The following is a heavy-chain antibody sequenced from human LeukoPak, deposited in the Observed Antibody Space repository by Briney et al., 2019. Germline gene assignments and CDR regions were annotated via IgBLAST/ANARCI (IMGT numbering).Heavy chain of an antibody. J-gene: IGHJ6*02. CDR3: ARDLSRSAGQYQLLDYYYYGMDV. V-gene: IGHV1-46*01. D-gene: IGHD2-2*01. Sequence: ASVKVSCKASGYTFTSYYMHWVRQAPGQGLEWMGIINPSGGSTSYAQKFQGRVTMTRDTSTSTVYMELSSLRSEDTAVYYCARDLSRSAGQYQLLDYYYYGMDVWGQGTTVTVSS. CDR2: INPSGGST. CDR1: GYTFTSYY.